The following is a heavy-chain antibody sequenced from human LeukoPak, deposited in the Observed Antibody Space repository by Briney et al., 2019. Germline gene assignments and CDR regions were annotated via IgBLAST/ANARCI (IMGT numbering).Heavy chain of an antibody. J-gene: IGHJ6*02. D-gene: IGHD2-2*01. CDR1: GFTVSSNY. Sequence: GGSLRLSCAASGFTVSSNYMSWVRQAPGKGLEWVSVIYSGGSTYYADSVKGRFTISRDNSKNTLYLQMNSLRAEDTAVYYYARAQDIVVVPAAIAYYYYGMDVWGQGTTVTVSS. CDR2: IYSGGST. CDR3: ARAQDIVVVPAAIAYYYYGMDV. V-gene: IGHV3-53*01.